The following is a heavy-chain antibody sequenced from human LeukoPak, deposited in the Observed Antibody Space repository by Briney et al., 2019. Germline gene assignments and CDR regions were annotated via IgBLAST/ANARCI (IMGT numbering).Heavy chain of an antibody. CDR2: ILPSSGGT. J-gene: IGHJ4*02. D-gene: IGHD6-6*01. CDR3: PRDRDARSSLDY. Sequence: ASVTVSCTASGYTFTGYYLHWVRQAPGQGLEWMGWILPSSGGTNYAQNFQGRVTMTRDTSISTAYMELSRLRYDDMAIYFCPRDRDARSSLDYWGQGTLVTVSS. V-gene: IGHV1-2*02. CDR1: GYTFTGYY.